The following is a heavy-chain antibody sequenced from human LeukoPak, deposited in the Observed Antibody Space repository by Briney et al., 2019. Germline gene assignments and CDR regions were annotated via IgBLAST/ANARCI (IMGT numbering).Heavy chain of an antibody. CDR3: ARGTTDCSGASCYNY. CDR2: MNPNSGNT. CDR1: GYTFSSYD. D-gene: IGHD2-2*02. Sequence: ASVKISCKASGYTFSSYDINWVRQAAGQGLEWMGWMNPNSGNTGYAQRFQGRVTMTRDTSINTAYMELSSLRSDDTAVYYCARGTTDCSGASCYNYWGQGTLLTVSS. V-gene: IGHV1-8*01. J-gene: IGHJ4*02.